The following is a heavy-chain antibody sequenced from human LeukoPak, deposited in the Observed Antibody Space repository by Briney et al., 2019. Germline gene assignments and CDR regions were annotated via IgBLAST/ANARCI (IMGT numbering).Heavy chain of an antibody. Sequence: AAVKISCKASGYTFTGYYIHWVRQSPGQGLEWMGWINPNSGGTNYAQKFEGRVSMTSDTSISTAYMELSRLRSDDTAVYYCARAPLYCSGGTCQIDYRGLGTWDTVSS. CDR3: ARAPLYCSGGTCQIDY. D-gene: IGHD2-15*01. V-gene: IGHV1-2*02. CDR1: GYTFTGYY. J-gene: IGHJ4*02. CDR2: INPNSGGT.